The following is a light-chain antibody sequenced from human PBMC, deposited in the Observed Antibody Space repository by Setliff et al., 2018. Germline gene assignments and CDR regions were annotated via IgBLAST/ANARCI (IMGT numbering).Light chain of an antibody. V-gene: IGLV2-11*01. CDR1: SSNIGSNY. CDR3: CSYADTYISV. CDR2: DVT. Sequence: QSVLTQPPSASGTPGQRVTISCSGSSSNIGSNYVYWYQQHPGKAPKLIIYDVTKRPSGVPDRFSGSKSGNTASLTISGLQAEDEADYSCCSYADTYISVFGTGTKVTVL. J-gene: IGLJ1*01.